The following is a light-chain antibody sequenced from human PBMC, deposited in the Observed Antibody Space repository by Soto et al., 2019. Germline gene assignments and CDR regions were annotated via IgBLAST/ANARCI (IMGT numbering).Light chain of an antibody. CDR1: SSDVCGYNY. J-gene: IGLJ1*01. CDR3: SSYTSSSTPYYV. Sequence: QSALTQPASVSGSPGQSITISCTGTSSDVCGYNYVSWYQQHPGKAPKLMIYEVSNRPSGVSNRFSGSKSGNTASLTISGLQAEDEADYDCSSYTSSSTPYYVFGTGTKVTVL. V-gene: IGLV2-14*01. CDR2: EVS.